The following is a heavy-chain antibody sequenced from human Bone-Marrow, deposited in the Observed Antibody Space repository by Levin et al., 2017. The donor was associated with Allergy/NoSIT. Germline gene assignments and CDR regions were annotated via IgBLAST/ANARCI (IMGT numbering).Heavy chain of an antibody. D-gene: IGHD5-18*01. CDR3: ARVGLQFGNSNGYYLKF. Sequence: GASVKVSCKASGFILTAYYIHWVRQAPGQGLEWMGWINPNGGLTDYAQRFQGRVTMTRDTAISTVYMELTRLTSDDTAVYYCARVGLQFGNSNGYYLKFWGQGTLVTVSS. CDR2: INPNGGLT. J-gene: IGHJ4*02. CDR1: GFILTAYY. V-gene: IGHV1-2*02.